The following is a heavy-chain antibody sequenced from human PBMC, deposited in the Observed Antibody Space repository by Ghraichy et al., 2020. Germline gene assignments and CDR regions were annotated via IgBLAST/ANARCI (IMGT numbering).Heavy chain of an antibody. V-gene: IGHV3-43*02. D-gene: IGHD1-1*01. J-gene: IGHJ6*02. CDR2: ISGDGGST. CDR3: ATLTTYDYYGMDV. CDR1: GFTFDDYA. Sequence: GGSLRLSCTASGFTFDDYAMHWVRQAPGKGLEWVSLISGDGGSTYYADSVKGRFTISRDNSKNSLYLQMNSLRTEDTALYYCATLTTYDYYGMDVWGQGTTVTVSS.